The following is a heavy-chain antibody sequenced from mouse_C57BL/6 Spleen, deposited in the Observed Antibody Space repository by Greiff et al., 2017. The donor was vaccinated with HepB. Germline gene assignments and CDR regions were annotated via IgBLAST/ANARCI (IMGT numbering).Heavy chain of an antibody. J-gene: IGHJ2*01. Sequence: EVNLVESGGGLVKPGGSLKLSCAASGFTFSDYGMHWVRQAPEKGLEWVAYISSGSSTIYYADTVKGRFTISRDNAKNTLFLQMTSLRSEDTAMYYCARGHYSTLDYWGQGTTLTVSS. CDR1: GFTFSDYG. V-gene: IGHV5-17*01. CDR3: ARGHYSTLDY. D-gene: IGHD2-5*01. CDR2: ISSGSSTI.